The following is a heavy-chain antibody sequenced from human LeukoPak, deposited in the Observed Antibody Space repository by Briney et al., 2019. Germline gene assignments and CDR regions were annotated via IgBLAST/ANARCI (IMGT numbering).Heavy chain of an antibody. D-gene: IGHD6-13*01. J-gene: IGHJ4*02. CDR1: GFTFSSYA. V-gene: IGHV3-23*01. CDR2: IRGSDGST. CDR3: AKRMGPSIAATDLDY. Sequence: GGSLRLSCAASGFTFSSYAMSWVRQAPGRGLEWVSAIRGSDGSTYYADSVKGRFTISRDNSKNTPYLQMNSLRAEDTAVYYCAKRMGPSIAATDLDYWGQGTLVTVSS.